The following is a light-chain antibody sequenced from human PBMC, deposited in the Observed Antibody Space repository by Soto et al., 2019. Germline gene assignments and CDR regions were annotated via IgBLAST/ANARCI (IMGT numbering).Light chain of an antibody. CDR2: GAS. J-gene: IGKJ3*01. Sequence: IVLTQSPGTLSLSPGERATLSCRASQSFSRSFLAWYQHKLGQPPRLLIYGASSRATGVPDRFSGSGSGTDFTLTISRLEPEDFAFYYCQHFGSSPTFGPGTTVEIK. CDR1: QSFSRSF. V-gene: IGKV3-20*01. CDR3: QHFGSSPT.